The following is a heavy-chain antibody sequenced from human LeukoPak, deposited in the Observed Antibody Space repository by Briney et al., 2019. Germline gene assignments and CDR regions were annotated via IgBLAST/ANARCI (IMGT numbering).Heavy chain of an antibody. V-gene: IGHV4-4*02. CDR1: GGSISSSNW. CDR2: IYHSGST. D-gene: IGHD4-17*01. J-gene: IGHJ4*02. CDR3: ARDISPGLYGDPFFDN. Sequence: SETLSLTCAVSGGSISSSNWWSWVRQPPGKGLEWIGEIYHSGSTNYNPSLKSRVTISVDKSKNQFPLKLSSVTAADAAVYYCARDISPGLYGDPFFDNWGQGTLVTVSS.